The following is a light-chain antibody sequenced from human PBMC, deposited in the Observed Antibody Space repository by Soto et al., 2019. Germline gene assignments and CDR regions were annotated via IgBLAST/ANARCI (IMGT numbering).Light chain of an antibody. CDR1: SSDVGDHNY. Sequence: QSALTQPASVSGSPGQSITISCTGTSSDVGDHNYVSWYQQQPGKAPKLMIYAVSNRPSGVSNRCSGSKSGNTASLTISGLHAEDEADYYCSSYTTSSTVIFGGGTKLTVL. CDR3: SSYTTSSTVI. CDR2: AVS. V-gene: IGLV2-14*03. J-gene: IGLJ2*01.